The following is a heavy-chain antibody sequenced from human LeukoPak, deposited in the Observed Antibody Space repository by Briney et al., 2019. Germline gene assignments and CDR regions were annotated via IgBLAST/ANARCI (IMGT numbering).Heavy chain of an antibody. Sequence: SVKVSCKASGGTFSSYAISWVRQAPGQGLEWMGRIIPILGIANYAQKFQGRVTITADKSTSTAYMELSSLRSEGTAVYYCARVDTAMVIDYWGQGTLVTVSS. V-gene: IGHV1-69*04. CDR1: GGTFSSYA. D-gene: IGHD5-18*01. CDR3: ARVDTAMVIDY. J-gene: IGHJ4*02. CDR2: IIPILGIA.